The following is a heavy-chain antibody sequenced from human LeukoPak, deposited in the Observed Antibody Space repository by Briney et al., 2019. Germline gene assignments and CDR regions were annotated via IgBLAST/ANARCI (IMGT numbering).Heavy chain of an antibody. CDR1: GFTFSSYA. CDR3: AQVRPHCSSTRCYAPSGLVDY. CDR2: ISGSGDNT. D-gene: IGHD2-2*01. Sequence: GGSLRLSCAASGFTFSSYAMKWVRQAPGKGLEWVSAISGSGDNTYYADSVKGRFTISRDNSKNTLYLQMNSLRTEDTAVSSCAQVRPHCSSTRCYAPSGLVDYWGQGTLVTVSS. V-gene: IGHV3-23*01. J-gene: IGHJ4*02.